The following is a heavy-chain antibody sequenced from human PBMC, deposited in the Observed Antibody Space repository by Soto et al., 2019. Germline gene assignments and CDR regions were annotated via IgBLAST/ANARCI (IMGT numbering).Heavy chain of an antibody. Sequence: SQTLSLTCAISGDSVSSNSAVWNWVRQSPSRGLEWLRRTYYRSKWYIDYAVSVKSRITINPDISNNKVSLHLNSVIPEDTAVYYCARDPRAPDTFDIWGQGTMVTVSS. CDR1: GDSVSSNSAV. CDR2: TYYRSKWYI. J-gene: IGHJ3*02. CDR3: ARDPRAPDTFDI. V-gene: IGHV6-1*01.